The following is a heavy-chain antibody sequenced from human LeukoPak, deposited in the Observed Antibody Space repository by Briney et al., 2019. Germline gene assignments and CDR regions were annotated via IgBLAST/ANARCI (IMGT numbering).Heavy chain of an antibody. D-gene: IGHD1-26*01. CDR2: IYYSGST. Sequence: PSETLSLTCTVSGGSISSYYWSWIRQPPGKGLEWIGYIYYSGSTNYNPSLKSRVTISVDTSKNQFSLKLSSVTAADTAVYYCARMFRTVWELPYYWGPGTLVTVSS. V-gene: IGHV4-59*12. J-gene: IGHJ4*02. CDR3: ARMFRTVWELPYY. CDR1: GGSISSYY.